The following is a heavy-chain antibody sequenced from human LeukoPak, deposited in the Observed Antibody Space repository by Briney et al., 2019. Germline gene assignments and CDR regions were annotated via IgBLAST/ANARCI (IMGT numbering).Heavy chain of an antibody. CDR3: ARLGIVGATSFDY. Sequence: PGGPLRLSCAASGFTFSDYYMSWIRQAPGKALEWVSYIRSSGSTIYYPDSVKGRFTISRDNAKNSLYLQMNSLRAEDTAVYYCARLGIVGATSFDYWGQGTLVTVSS. CDR1: GFTFSDYY. J-gene: IGHJ4*02. V-gene: IGHV3-11*04. CDR2: IRSSGSTI. D-gene: IGHD1-26*01.